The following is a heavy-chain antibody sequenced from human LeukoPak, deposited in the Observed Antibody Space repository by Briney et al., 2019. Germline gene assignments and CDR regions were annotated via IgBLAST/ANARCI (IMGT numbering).Heavy chain of an antibody. CDR3: AKEPSRVASRNWFDP. CDR2: ISGSGGST. CDR1: GFTFSSYA. J-gene: IGHJ5*02. Sequence: GGSLRLSCAASGFTFSSYAMSWVRQAPGKGLEWVSTISGSGGSTYYADSVKGRFTISRDNSKNSLYLQMNSLRAEDTAVYYCAKEPSRVASRNWFDPWGQGTLVTVSS. D-gene: IGHD2-15*01. V-gene: IGHV3-23*01.